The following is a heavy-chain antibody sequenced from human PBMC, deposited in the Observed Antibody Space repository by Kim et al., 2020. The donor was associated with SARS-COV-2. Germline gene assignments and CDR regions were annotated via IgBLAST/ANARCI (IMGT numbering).Heavy chain of an antibody. J-gene: IGHJ4*02. CDR3: AKAGALGAAAGTLFRGFKHEDTPRGENTNYFDY. CDR2: ISGSGGST. Sequence: GGSLRLSCAASGFTFSSYAMSWVRQAPGKGLEWVSAISGSGGSTYYADSVKGRFTISRDNSKNTLYLQMNSLRAEDTAVYYCAKAGALGAAAGTLFRGFKHEDTPRGENTNYFDYWGQGTLVTVSS. CDR1: GFTFSSYA. V-gene: IGHV3-23*01. D-gene: IGHD6-13*01.